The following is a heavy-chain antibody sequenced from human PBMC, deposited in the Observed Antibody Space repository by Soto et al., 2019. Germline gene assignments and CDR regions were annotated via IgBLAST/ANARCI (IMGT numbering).Heavy chain of an antibody. D-gene: IGHD2-21*02. Sequence: QVQLVQSGAEVKKPGSSVKVSCKASGGTFSSYAISWVRQAPGQGLEWMGGIIPIFGTANYAQKFQGRVTITADESTSTAYMELGSLRSEDTAVYYCARSGPYCGGDCYPFDYWGQGTLVTVSS. V-gene: IGHV1-69*01. CDR3: ARSGPYCGGDCYPFDY. CDR1: GGTFSSYA. CDR2: IIPIFGTA. J-gene: IGHJ4*02.